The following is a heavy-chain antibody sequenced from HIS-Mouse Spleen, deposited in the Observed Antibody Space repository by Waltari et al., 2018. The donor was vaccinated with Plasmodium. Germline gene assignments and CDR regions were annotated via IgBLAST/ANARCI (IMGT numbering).Heavy chain of an antibody. CDR1: GGSISSSSYY. CDR2: IYYSGST. V-gene: IGHV4-39*07. J-gene: IGHJ4*02. Sequence: QLQLQESGPGLVKPSETLSLPCTVSGGSISSSSYYWGWLRQPPGKGLEWIGSIYYSGSTYYNPSLKSRVTISVETSKNQFSLKLSSVTAADTAVYYCARDRITGTSYFDYWGQGTLVTVSS. CDR3: ARDRITGTSYFDY. D-gene: IGHD1-7*01.